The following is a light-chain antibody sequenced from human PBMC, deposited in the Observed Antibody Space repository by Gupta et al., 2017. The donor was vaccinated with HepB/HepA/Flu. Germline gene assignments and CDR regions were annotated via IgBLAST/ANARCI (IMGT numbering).Light chain of an antibody. CDR1: QSVLYSPNNKNY. CDR2: WAS. J-gene: IGKJ1*01. V-gene: IGKV4-1*01. Sequence: DFVMTQSPDSLAVSLGERAHIHCKSSQSVLYSPNNKNYLAWFQQKPGQPPRLLVYWASTRESGVPDRFSGRGSETDFTLTISSLQAEDAAVYYCQQYSTLPWTFGQGTKVEIK. CDR3: QQYSTLPWT.